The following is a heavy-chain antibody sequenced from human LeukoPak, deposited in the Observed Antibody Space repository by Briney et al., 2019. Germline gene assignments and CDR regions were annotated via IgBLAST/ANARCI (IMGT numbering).Heavy chain of an antibody. CDR1: GFTFTNHY. CDR2: ISSGGSSI. CDR3: ARQCSITSCL. J-gene: IGHJ4*02. V-gene: IGHV3-21*01. Sequence: GGSLRLSCAASGFTFTNHYMNWVRQAPGKGLVWVSSISSGGSSIYYADSVKGRFTISRDNAKSSLYLQMNSLRAEDTAVYYCARQCSITSCLWGQGTLVTVSS. D-gene: IGHD2-2*01.